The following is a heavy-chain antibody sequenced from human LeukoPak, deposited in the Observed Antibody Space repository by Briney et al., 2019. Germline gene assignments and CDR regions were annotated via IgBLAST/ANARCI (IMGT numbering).Heavy chain of an antibody. CDR3: ARSPPGSSNFYD. Sequence: GASVKVSCKASGYTFTGYYMHWVRQAPGQGLEWMGWISAYNGNTNYARKLQGRVTMTTDTSTSTAYMELRSLRSDDTAVYYCARSPPGSSNFYDWGQGTLVTVSS. V-gene: IGHV1-18*04. D-gene: IGHD3-10*01. CDR2: ISAYNGNT. CDR1: GYTFTGYY. J-gene: IGHJ4*02.